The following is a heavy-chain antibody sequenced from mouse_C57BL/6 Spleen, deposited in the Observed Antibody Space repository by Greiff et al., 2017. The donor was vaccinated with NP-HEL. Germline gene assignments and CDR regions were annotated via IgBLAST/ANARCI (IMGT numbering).Heavy chain of an antibody. Sequence: EVKLVESGGGLVQPGGSMKLSCVASGFTFSNYWMNWVRQSPEKGLEWVAQIRLKSDNYATHYAESVKGRFTISRDDSKSSVYLQMNNLRAEDTGIYYCTGGWDDHVWGTGTTVTVSS. CDR1: GFTFSNYW. D-gene: IGHD4-1*01. V-gene: IGHV6-3*01. J-gene: IGHJ1*03. CDR3: TGGWDDHV. CDR2: IRLKSDNYAT.